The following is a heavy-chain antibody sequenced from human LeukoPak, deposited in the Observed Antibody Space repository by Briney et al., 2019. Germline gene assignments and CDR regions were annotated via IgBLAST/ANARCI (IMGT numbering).Heavy chain of an antibody. V-gene: IGHV3-30-3*01. D-gene: IGHD3-3*01. Sequence: PGGSLRLSCAASGFTLSSNDMSWVRQAPCKGLEWVAVIPYDGSNKYYADSVKGRFTISRDNSKNTLYMQMNSLRAADTSVYSCAGGPLTEWFFLQYYLDYCGQGTLATVSS. CDR2: IPYDGSNK. J-gene: IGHJ4*02. CDR1: GFTLSSND. CDR3: AGGPLTEWFFLQYYLDY.